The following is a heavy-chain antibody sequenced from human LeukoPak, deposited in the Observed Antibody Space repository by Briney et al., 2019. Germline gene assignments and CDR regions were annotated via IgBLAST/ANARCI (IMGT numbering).Heavy chain of an antibody. CDR1: GGSISSNY. Sequence: SETLSLTCTVAGGSISSNYGSSTRQPPGGGLEWIGSIYYNGRTTYSPSLKSRVTIPVDTSKNPFSRKLSSVTAADTAVYYCASGSGYYYYFDYWGQGTLVTVSS. V-gene: IGHV4-59*13. D-gene: IGHD3-3*01. CDR2: IYYNGRT. J-gene: IGHJ4*02. CDR3: ASGSGYYYYFDY.